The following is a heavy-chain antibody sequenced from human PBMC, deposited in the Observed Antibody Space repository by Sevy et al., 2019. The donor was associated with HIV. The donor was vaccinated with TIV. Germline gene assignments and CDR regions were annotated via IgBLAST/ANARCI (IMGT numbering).Heavy chain of an antibody. CDR1: GFTFSISD. CDR2: ISSRSSTI. V-gene: IGHV3-48*02. J-gene: IGHJ4*02. D-gene: IGHD3-10*01. Sequence: GGSLRLSCAASGFTFSISDMNWVRQAPGKGLEWVSFISSRSSTIYYADSVKGRFTISRDNAKNSLYLQMNSLRDDDMAVYYCASGSNHKNFDYWGQGTLVTVSS. CDR3: ASGSNHKNFDY.